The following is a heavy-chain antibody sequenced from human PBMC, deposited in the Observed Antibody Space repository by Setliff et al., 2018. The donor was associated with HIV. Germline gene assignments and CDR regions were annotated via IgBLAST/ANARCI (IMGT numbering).Heavy chain of an antibody. CDR2: ISAYNGNT. J-gene: IGHJ1*01. Sequence: ASVKVSCKASGYIFTSYGISWVRQAPGQGLEWMGWISAYNGNTNYAQKFQGRVSRTIDTSTSKAYMGLRSLRPDDTAVYFCARDPSSGIYYDSSGQYFQNWGQGTLXTVSS. D-gene: IGHD3-22*01. V-gene: IGHV1-18*01. CDR1: GYIFTSYG. CDR3: ARDPSSGIYYDSSGQYFQN.